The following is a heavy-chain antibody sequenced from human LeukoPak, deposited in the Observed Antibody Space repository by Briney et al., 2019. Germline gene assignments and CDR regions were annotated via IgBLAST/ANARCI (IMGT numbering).Heavy chain of an antibody. CDR2: ISYDGSNK. D-gene: IGHD6-19*01. CDR1: GFTFSNYA. Sequence: QPGGSLRLSCAASGFTFSNYAMHWVRQAPGKGLEWVAVISYDGSNKYYADSVKGRFTISRDSSKNTLYLQMNSLRAEDTAVYYCARDRPSISGWYSALFDYWGQGTLVTVPS. J-gene: IGHJ4*02. V-gene: IGHV3-30*04. CDR3: ARDRPSISGWYSALFDY.